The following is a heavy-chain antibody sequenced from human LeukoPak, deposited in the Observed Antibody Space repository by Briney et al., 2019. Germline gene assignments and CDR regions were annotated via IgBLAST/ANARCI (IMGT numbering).Heavy chain of an antibody. CDR1: GFTFSSYG. CDR2: IRYDGSSQ. D-gene: IGHD6-13*01. J-gene: IGHJ4*02. CDR3: AKRRDVAAGGSGAFDY. Sequence: GGSLRLSCAASGFTFSSYGMHWVRQAPGKGLEWVAFIRYDGSSQRYTDSVKGRLTTSRDNSKNTVYLQMNSLRAEDTAVYYCAKRRDVAAGGSGAFDYWGQGSLVTVSS. V-gene: IGHV3-30*02.